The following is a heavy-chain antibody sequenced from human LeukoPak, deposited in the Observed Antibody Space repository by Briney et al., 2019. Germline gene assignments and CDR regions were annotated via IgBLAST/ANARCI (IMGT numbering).Heavy chain of an antibody. D-gene: IGHD1-14*01. CDR2: ISSSSSYI. J-gene: IGHJ6*03. CDR1: GFTFSSYI. Sequence: GGSLRLSCAASGFTFSSYIMNWVRQAPGKGLEWVSSISSSSSYIYYADSVKGRFTISRDNAKNSLYLQMNSLRAEDTAVYYCAKPHYYYYWDLGGKGTTVTVSS. V-gene: IGHV3-21*01. CDR3: AKPHYYYYWDL.